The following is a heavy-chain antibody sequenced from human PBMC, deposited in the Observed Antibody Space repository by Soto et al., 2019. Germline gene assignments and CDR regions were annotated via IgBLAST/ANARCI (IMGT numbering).Heavy chain of an antibody. D-gene: IGHD1-1*01. V-gene: IGHV1-18*01. CDR2: IYPKEGRI. CDR1: GYIFKNYG. Sequence: QVQLVQSGAELQKPGASVKVSCQASGYIFKNYGISWVRQAPGQGLEWMGWIYPKEGRINFAQKLQGRVTLTTDTSTSTAYIELRSLRVDDSAVYFCARDIEDDIDYWGQGTLVTVSS. J-gene: IGHJ4*02. CDR3: ARDIEDDIDY.